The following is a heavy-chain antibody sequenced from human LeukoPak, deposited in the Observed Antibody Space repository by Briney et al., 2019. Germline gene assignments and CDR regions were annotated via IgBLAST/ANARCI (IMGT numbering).Heavy chain of an antibody. CDR3: ARDATPQYSSGWVFFDS. V-gene: IGHV3-48*03. J-gene: IGHJ4*02. D-gene: IGHD6-19*01. CDR1: GFIFSSYE. CDR2: ITGSGSTI. Sequence: GSLRLSCAASGFIFSSYEMNWVRQAPGKGLEWLSYITGSGSTINYADSVKGRFTISRDNAKNSLYLQMDSLRAEDTAVYYCARDATPQYSSGWVFFDSWGQGTLVTVSS.